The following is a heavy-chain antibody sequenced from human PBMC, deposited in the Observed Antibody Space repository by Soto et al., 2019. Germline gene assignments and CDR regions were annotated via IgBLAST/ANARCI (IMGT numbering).Heavy chain of an antibody. V-gene: IGHV4-39*01. J-gene: IGHJ3*02. CDR3: ARQVNPWAQGAFDI. CDR2: IYYSGST. Sequence: QLQLQESGPGLVKPSETLSLTCTVSGGSISSSSYYWGWIRQPPGKGLEWIGSIYYSGSTYYNPCLKSRVTISVDTSKNQLSLKLSSVTAADTAVYYCARQVNPWAQGAFDIWGQGTMVTVSS. CDR1: GGSISSSSYY. D-gene: IGHD3-10*01.